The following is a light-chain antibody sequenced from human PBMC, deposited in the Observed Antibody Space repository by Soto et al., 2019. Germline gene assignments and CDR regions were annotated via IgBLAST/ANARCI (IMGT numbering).Light chain of an antibody. CDR3: EAWDSSLSAGV. J-gene: IGLJ3*02. CDR2: DND. Sequence: QSVLTQPPSVSAAPGQKVTVSCSGSRSNIGNNYVSWYQHLPGTAPKLLIYDNDKRPSGIPDRFSASKSGTSATLGITGLRSGAEADYYCEAWDSSLSAGVFGVGTKLTV. V-gene: IGLV1-51*01. CDR1: RSNIGNNY.